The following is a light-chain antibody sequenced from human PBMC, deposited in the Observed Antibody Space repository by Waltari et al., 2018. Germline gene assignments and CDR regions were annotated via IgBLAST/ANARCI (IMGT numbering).Light chain of an antibody. CDR3: VLYMGGGIL. CDR1: SGSVSPTYY. V-gene: IGLV8-61*01. CDR2: STN. J-gene: IGLJ3*02. Sequence: QIVVTQEPSFSVSPGGTVTLTCGLRSGSVSPTYYPSCYQQTPGTAPRPLIYSTNTRSSGVPDRISGSILGNKAALTITGAQADDEADDYCVLYMGGGILFGGGTKLTVL.